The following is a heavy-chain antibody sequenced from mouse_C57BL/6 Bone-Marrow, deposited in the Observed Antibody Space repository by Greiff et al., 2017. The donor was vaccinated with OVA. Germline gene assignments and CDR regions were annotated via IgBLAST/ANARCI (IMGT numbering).Heavy chain of an antibody. CDR3: ARDGAYYYAMDY. V-gene: IGHV1-69*01. CDR2: IDPSDSYT. CDR1: GYTFTSYW. D-gene: IGHD2-3*01. J-gene: IGHJ4*01. Sequence: QVQLQQPGAELVMPGASVKLSCKASGYTFTSYWMHWVKQRPGQGLEWIGEIDPSDSYTNYNQKFKGKSTLTVDKSSSTAYMHLSSLTSADSAVYYCARDGAYYYAMDYWGQGTSVTVSS.